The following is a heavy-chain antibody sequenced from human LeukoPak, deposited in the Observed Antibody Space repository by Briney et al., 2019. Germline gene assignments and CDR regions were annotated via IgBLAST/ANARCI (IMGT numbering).Heavy chain of an antibody. V-gene: IGHV1-8*03. D-gene: IGHD3-22*01. Sequence: GASVKVSCTSSGYTCTSYDINWVRQATGQGLEWMGWMNPNSGNTGYAKKFQGRVTITRNTSISTAYMELSSLRSEDTAVYYCARGGAFYDSSGYYYAPFDYWGEGTLVTVSS. J-gene: IGHJ4*02. CDR2: MNPNSGNT. CDR3: ARGGAFYDSSGYYYAPFDY. CDR1: GYTCTSYD.